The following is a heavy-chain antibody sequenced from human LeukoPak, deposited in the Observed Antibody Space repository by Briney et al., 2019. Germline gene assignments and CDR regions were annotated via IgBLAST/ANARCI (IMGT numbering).Heavy chain of an antibody. Sequence: PSETLSLTCTVSDGSISRSTYYWGWIRQPPGKGLEWIGSIYYAGSTYYNPSLKSRVPISVETSKKQVSLKLNSVTAADTAVYYCARANYCDTSRYSRGAFDIWGQGKMVTVSS. CDR3: ARANYCDTSRYSRGAFDI. J-gene: IGHJ3*02. V-gene: IGHV4-39*07. CDR2: IYYAGST. CDR1: DGSISRSTYY. D-gene: IGHD3-22*01.